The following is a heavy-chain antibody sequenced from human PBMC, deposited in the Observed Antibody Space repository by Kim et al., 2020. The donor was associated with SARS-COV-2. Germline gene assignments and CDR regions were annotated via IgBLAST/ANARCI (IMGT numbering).Heavy chain of an antibody. CDR1: GYTFTSYA. D-gene: IGHD5-12*01. CDR2: INAGNGNT. J-gene: IGHJ4*02. Sequence: ASVKVSCKASGYTFTSYAMHWVRQAPGQRLEWMGWINAGNGNTKYSQKFQGRVTITRDTSASTAYMELSSLRSEDTAVYYCARVLGARMVALGYWGQGTLVTVSS. CDR3: ARVLGARMVALGY. V-gene: IGHV1-3*01.